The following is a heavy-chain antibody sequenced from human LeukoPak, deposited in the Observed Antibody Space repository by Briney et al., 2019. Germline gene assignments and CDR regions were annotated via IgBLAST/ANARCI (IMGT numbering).Heavy chain of an antibody. V-gene: IGHV4-30-2*01. D-gene: IGHD3-3*01. Sequence: SETLSLTCAVSGGSISSGGYSWSWIRQPPGKGLEWIGYIYHSGSTYYNPSLKSRVTIPVDRSKNQFSLKLSSVTAADTAVYYCARAEREWLLTDYWGQGTLVTVSS. CDR1: GGSISSGGYS. CDR3: ARAEREWLLTDY. J-gene: IGHJ4*02. CDR2: IYHSGST.